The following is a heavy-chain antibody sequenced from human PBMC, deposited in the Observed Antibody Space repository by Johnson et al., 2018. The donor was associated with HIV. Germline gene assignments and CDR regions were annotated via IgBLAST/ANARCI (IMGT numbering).Heavy chain of an antibody. CDR1: GFTVSSNY. Sequence: EVQLVESGGGLIQPGGSLRLSCAASGFTVSSNYMSWVRQAPGKGLEWVSVIYSGGSTYYAAPVKGRFTISRDDSKNTLYLQMNSLKTEDTAVYYCTTGPLYYDSDALDIWGQGTMVTVSS. V-gene: IGHV3-53*01. J-gene: IGHJ3*02. D-gene: IGHD3-22*01. CDR3: TTGPLYYDSDALDI. CDR2: IYSGGST.